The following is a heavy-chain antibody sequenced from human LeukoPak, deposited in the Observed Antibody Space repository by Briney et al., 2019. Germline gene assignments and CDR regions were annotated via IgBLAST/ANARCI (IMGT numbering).Heavy chain of an antibody. J-gene: IGHJ4*02. CDR2: IRYDGSNK. CDR1: GFTFSSYG. CDR3: AKELGYGTAQRRTFDY. D-gene: IGHD5-18*01. V-gene: IGHV3-30*02. Sequence: GGSLRLSCAASGFTFSSYGMHWVRQAPGKGLEWVAFIRYDGSNKYYADSVKGRFTISRDNSKNTLYLQMNSLRAEDTAVYYCAKELGYGTAQRRTFDYWGQGTLVTVSS.